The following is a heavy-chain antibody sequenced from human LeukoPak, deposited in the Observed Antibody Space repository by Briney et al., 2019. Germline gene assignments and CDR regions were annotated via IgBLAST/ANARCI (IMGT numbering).Heavy chain of an antibody. CDR1: GFTFSSYS. V-gene: IGHV3-21*01. D-gene: IGHD3-3*01. Sequence: PGGSLRLSCAAPGFTFSSYSMNWVRQAPGKGLEWVSFISGSSSYIYYGDSVKGRFTISRDNAKNSLYLQMNSLRAEDTAVYYCAAGSGYYLRYFDYWGQGTLVTVSS. CDR2: ISGSSSYI. J-gene: IGHJ4*02. CDR3: AAGSGYYLRYFDY.